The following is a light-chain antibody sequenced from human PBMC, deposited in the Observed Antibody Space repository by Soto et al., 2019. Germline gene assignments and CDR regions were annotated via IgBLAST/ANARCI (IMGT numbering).Light chain of an antibody. J-gene: IGKJ1*01. Sequence: DIQMTQSPSSLSASVGDRVTISCRASQTINTYVNWYLQKPGKAPKLLIYAASSLHSGVPSRFSDSGSGTYFTLTISSLQPEDFATYYCQQRFSTPRTFGQETKVDIK. CDR2: AAS. V-gene: IGKV1-39*01. CDR1: QTINTY. CDR3: QQRFSTPRT.